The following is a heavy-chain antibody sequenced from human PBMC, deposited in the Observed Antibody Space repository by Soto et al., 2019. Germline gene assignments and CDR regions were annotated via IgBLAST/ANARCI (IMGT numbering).Heavy chain of an antibody. Sequence: GGSLRLSCAASGFTISSYAMSWVRQAPGKGLEWVSAITGSGGTTYYADSVKGRFTISRDNSKNTLYLQMDSLRAEDTAVYFCARVDCGTYIPWWDYWGQGTLVTVSS. J-gene: IGHJ4*02. V-gene: IGHV3-23*01. CDR2: ITGSGGTT. D-gene: IGHD2-15*01. CDR3: ARVDCGTYIPWWDY. CDR1: GFTISSYA.